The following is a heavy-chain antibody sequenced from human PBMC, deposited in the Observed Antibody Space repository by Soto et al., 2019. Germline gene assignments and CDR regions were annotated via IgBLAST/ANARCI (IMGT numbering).Heavy chain of an antibody. J-gene: IGHJ4*02. Sequence: EVQLVQSGGGSVQPGGSLRLSCAASGFTFTNYWMHWVRQVPGKGLVWVSRIDGVGTGTSYSDSVRGRFTISRDNAENTLYLQMNSLRAEDTAVYYCTTVVEYWGQGTLVTVSS. V-gene: IGHV3-74*01. D-gene: IGHD2-15*01. CDR1: GFTFTNYW. CDR3: TTVVEY. CDR2: IDGVGTGT.